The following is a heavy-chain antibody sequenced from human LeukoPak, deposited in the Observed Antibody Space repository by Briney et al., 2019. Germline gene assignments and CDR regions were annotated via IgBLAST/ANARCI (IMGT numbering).Heavy chain of an antibody. CDR1: GFTFSIYG. D-gene: IGHD3-10*01. CDR2: ISGSGGLT. J-gene: IGHJ6*03. CDR3: AKDQKRRTMVRGGDRSIPYYMDV. Sequence: GGSLRLSCAVSGFTFSIYGMSWVRQAPGKGLEWVSAISGSGGLTYYADSVEGRFTISRDNSKNTLYLQMNSLRAEDTAVYYCAKDQKRRTMVRGGDRSIPYYMDVWGKGTTVTISS. V-gene: IGHV3-23*01.